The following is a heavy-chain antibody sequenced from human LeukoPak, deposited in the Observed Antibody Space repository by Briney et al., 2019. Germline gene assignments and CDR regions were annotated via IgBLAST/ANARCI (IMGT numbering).Heavy chain of an antibody. CDR1: GFTFSSYW. CDR2: IKQDGSEK. D-gene: IGHD5-12*01. CDR3: ARAGRARQWLPHQ. Sequence: GGSLRLSCAASGFTFSSYWMSWVRQAPGKGLEWVANIKQDGSEKYYVDSVKGRFTISRDNAKNSLYLQMNSLRAEDTAVYYCARAGRARQWLPHQWGQGTLVTVSS. V-gene: IGHV3-7*01. J-gene: IGHJ4*02.